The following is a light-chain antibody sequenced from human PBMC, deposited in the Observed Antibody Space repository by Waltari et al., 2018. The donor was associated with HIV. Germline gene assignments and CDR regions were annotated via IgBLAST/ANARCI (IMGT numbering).Light chain of an antibody. CDR1: NIGSRD. J-gene: IGLJ1*01. CDR3: QVWDSGSDQV. V-gene: IGLV3-21*01. CDR2: HDD. Sequence: SYVLTQPPSITVAPGKPAKITCGGQNIGSRDVRWYQQKPGQAPILVIYHDDHRPSGIPERFSGSNSDNTATLAINGVEVGDEADYYCQVWDSGSDQVFGSGTTVTVL.